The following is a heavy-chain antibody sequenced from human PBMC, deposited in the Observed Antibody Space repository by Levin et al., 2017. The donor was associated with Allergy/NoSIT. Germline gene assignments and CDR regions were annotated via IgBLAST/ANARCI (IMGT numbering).Heavy chain of an antibody. CDR2: INHSGST. Sequence: PSETLSLTCAVYGGSFSGYYWSWIRQPPGKGLEWIGEINHSGSTNYNPSLKSRVTISVDTSKNQFSLKLSSVTAADTAVYYWARGRGYFDWLQRGMVDYYYMDVWGKGTTVTVSS. D-gene: IGHD3-9*01. J-gene: IGHJ6*03. CDR1: GGSFSGYY. V-gene: IGHV4-34*01. CDR3: ARGRGYFDWLQRGMVDYYYMDV.